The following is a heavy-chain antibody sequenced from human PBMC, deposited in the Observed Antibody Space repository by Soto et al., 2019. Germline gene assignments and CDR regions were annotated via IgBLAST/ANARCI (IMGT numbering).Heavy chain of an antibody. CDR3: AREIYSGYVYWYFDL. D-gene: IGHD5-12*01. J-gene: IGHJ2*01. CDR1: GGSISSGDYY. Sequence: KTSETLSLTCTVSGGSISSGDYYWSWIRQPPGKGLEWIGYIYYSGSTYYNPSLKSRVTISVDTSKNQFSLKLSSVTAADTAVYYCAREIYSGYVYWYFDLWGRGTLVTVSS. V-gene: IGHV4-30-4*01. CDR2: IYYSGST.